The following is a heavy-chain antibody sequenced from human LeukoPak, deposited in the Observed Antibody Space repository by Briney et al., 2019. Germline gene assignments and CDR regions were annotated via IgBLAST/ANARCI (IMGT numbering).Heavy chain of an antibody. CDR3: VRDGPPDY. CDR1: GFTFRSYE. CDR2: ISASGDTV. V-gene: IGHV3-48*03. Sequence: QPGGSLRLSCAASGFTFRSYEMSWVRQAPGKGLEWVSYISASGDTVDYAESVKGRITISRDNAKNSLYLQMDSLRAEDTAIYYCVRDGPPDYWGQGTLVSVSS. J-gene: IGHJ4*02.